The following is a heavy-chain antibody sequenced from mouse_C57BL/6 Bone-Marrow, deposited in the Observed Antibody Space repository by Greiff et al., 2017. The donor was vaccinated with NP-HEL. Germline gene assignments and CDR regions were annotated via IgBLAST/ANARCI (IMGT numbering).Heavy chain of an antibody. D-gene: IGHD2-4*01. CDR2: ISSGGSYT. CDR3: ASPYDYDVAWFAY. V-gene: IGHV5-6*01. CDR1: GFTFSSYG. Sequence: EVQLVESGGDLVKPGGSLKLSCAASGFTFSSYGMSWVRQTPDKRLEWVATISSGGSYTYYPDSVKGRFPISRDNANNTLYLQMSSLKSEDTAMYYCASPYDYDVAWFAYWGQGTLVTVSA. J-gene: IGHJ3*01.